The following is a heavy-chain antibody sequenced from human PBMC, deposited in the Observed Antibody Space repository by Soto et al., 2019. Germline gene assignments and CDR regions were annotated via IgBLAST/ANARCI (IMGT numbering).Heavy chain of an antibody. Sequence: QVQLVESGGGVVQPGRSLRLSCAGSGFTFSAYGMDWVRQAPGKGLEWVAVISYDGSNKYYADSVKGRFTISRDNSKNSLYLQMNSLRAEDTAVYYCAKDRIGAGVRGYFDYWGQGTRVTVSS. V-gene: IGHV3-30*18. CDR3: AKDRIGAGVRGYFDY. CDR1: GFTFSAYG. D-gene: IGHD3-10*01. J-gene: IGHJ4*02. CDR2: ISYDGSNK.